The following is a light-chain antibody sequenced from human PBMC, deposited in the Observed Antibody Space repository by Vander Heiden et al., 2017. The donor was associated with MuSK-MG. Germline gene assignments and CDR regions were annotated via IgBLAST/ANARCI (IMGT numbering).Light chain of an antibody. Sequence: ELTQPPSVSASPGQTARITCPGDALPKQYSYWYPQKPGQAPVLVIYNGSERHSGIPERFSGSSSGTTVTFTISGVQAEDEADYHCHSADSSGTYVLFGGGTKLTVL. J-gene: IGLJ2*01. V-gene: IGLV3-25*03. CDR2: NGS. CDR3: HSADSSGTYVL. CDR1: ALPKQY.